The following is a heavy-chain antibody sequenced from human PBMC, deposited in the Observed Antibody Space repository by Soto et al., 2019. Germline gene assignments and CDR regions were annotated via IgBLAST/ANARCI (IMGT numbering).Heavy chain of an antibody. Sequence: SVKVSCKASGGTFSSYTISWVRQAPGQGLEWMGRIIPILGIANYAQKFQGRVTITADKSTSTAYMELSSLRSEDTAVYYCARWITTDNWNGPSNWFDPWGQGTLVTSPQ. V-gene: IGHV1-69*02. D-gene: IGHD1-1*01. J-gene: IGHJ5*02. CDR1: GGTFSSYT. CDR3: ARWITTDNWNGPSNWFDP. CDR2: IIPILGIA.